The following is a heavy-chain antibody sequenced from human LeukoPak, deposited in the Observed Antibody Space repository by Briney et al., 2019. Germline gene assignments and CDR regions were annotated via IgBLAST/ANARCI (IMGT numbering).Heavy chain of an antibody. CDR3: ASESSNYYGSGARPDY. CDR2: IYYSGST. V-gene: IGHV4-30-4*01. CDR1: GGSISSGDSY. D-gene: IGHD3-10*01. J-gene: IGHJ4*02. Sequence: SETLSLTCTVSGGSISSGDSYWSWIRQPPGKGLEWIGYIYYSGSTYYNPSLKSRVTISVDTSKNQFSLKLSSVAAADTAVYYCASESSNYYGSGARPDYWGQGTLVTVSS.